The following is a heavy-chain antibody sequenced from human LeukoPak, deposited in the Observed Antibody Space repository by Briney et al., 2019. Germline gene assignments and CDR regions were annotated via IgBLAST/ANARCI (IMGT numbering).Heavy chain of an antibody. CDR1: GGSISSYY. D-gene: IGHD5-24*01. Sequence: PSETLSLTCTVSGGSISSYYWSWIRQPPGKGLEWIGYIYYSGSTNYNPSLKSRVTVSVDTSKNQFSLKLSSVTAADTAVYYCASGGDGEAFDYWGQGTLVTVSS. CDR2: IYYSGST. V-gene: IGHV4-59*01. J-gene: IGHJ4*02. CDR3: ASGGDGEAFDY.